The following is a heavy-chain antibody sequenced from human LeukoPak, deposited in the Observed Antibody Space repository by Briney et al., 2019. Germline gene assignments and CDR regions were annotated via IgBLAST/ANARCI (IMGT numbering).Heavy chain of an antibody. CDR3: ARSVEGYCRGGSCYSYSYYMDV. D-gene: IGHD2-15*01. CDR2: IYYSGST. V-gene: IGHV4-39*07. CDR1: GGSITSSSYY. Sequence: PSETLSLTCIVSGGSITSSSYYWGWIRQPPGKGLEWIGTIYYSGSTYYNPSLKSRVTISVDTSKNQFSLKLSSVTAADTAVYYCARSVEGYCRGGSCYSYSYYMDVWGKGTTVTVSS. J-gene: IGHJ6*03.